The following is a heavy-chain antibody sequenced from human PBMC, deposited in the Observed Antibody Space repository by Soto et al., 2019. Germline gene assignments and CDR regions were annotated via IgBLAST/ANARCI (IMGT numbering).Heavy chain of an antibody. CDR3: ARMERSKEGLAVYYYDY. D-gene: IGHD3-3*02. Sequence: SETLSLTCTVSSGSIISCYWWFIRQPPGRGLEWIGYISYSGNTNYNPSLKSRVTLSADTSKNQLPLNLTSATAADTAVYYCARMERSKEGLAVYYYDYWGQGTLVTVSS. CDR1: SGSIISCY. V-gene: IGHV4-59*01. J-gene: IGHJ4*02. CDR2: ISYSGNT.